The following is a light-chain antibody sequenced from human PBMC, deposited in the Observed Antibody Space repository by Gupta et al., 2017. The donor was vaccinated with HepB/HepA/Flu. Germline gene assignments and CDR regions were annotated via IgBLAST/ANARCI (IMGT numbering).Light chain of an antibody. J-gene: IGLJ2*01. CDR1: SSDVGSHNL. Sequence: QSALTQPAPVSGSPGQPITISCTGTSSDVGSHNLVSWYQQHPGKAPKLMIYEVTKRPSGVSNRFSGSKSGNTASLTISGLQAEDEADYYCCSYGGSSTYVVFGGGTKLTVL. V-gene: IGLV2-23*02. CDR2: EVT. CDR3: CSYGGSSTYVV.